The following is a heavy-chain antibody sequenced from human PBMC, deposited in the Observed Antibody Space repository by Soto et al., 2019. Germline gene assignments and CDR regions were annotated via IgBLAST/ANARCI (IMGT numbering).Heavy chain of an antibody. J-gene: IGHJ5*02. CDR3: VLESCSRKSCYSIHL. V-gene: IGHV3-73*01. CDR2: IRSDSASSAI. D-gene: IGHD2-2*01. CDR1: GFTFGGSP. Sequence: EAQLVQSGGGLVQPGGSLQLSCAASGFTFGGSPVHWVRHAAGKGLEWVGRIRSDSASSAIAYAASVRGRFTLSRDDSKNTAYLQVNSLEDEDRALYYCVLESCSRKSCYSIHLWGQGTLVTVSS.